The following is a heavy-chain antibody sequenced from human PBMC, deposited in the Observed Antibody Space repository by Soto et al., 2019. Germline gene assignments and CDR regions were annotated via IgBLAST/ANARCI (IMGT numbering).Heavy chain of an antibody. CDR2: IIPILGIA. J-gene: IGHJ4*02. CDR1: GGTFSSYT. CDR3: AREGAPIAAAGYDY. D-gene: IGHD6-13*01. Sequence: QVQLVQSGAEVKKPGSSVKVSCKASGGTFSSYTISWVRQAPGQGLEWMGRIIPILGIANYAQKFQGRVTMTADKSTSTAYMELSSLRSEDTAVYYCAREGAPIAAAGYDYWGQGTLVTVSS. V-gene: IGHV1-69*08.